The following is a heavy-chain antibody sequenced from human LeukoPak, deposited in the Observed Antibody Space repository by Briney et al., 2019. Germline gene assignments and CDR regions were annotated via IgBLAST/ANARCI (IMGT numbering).Heavy chain of an antibody. J-gene: IGHJ2*01. CDR2: FDPEDGET. Sequence: GASEKVSCKVSGYTLTELSMHWVRQAPGKGLEWMGGFDPEDGETIYAQKFQGRVTMTEDTSTDTAYMELSSLRSEDTAVYYCATSGLYYGSGSPHFYFDLWGRGTLVTVSS. CDR3: ATSGLYYGSGSPHFYFDL. D-gene: IGHD3-10*01. CDR1: GYTLTELS. V-gene: IGHV1-24*01.